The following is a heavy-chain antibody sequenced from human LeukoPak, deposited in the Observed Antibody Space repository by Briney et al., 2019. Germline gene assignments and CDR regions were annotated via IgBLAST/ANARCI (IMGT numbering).Heavy chain of an antibody. CDR2: IYYSGST. CDR1: GGSISSYY. Sequence: SETLSLTCTVSGGSISSYYWSWIRQPPGKGLEWTGYIYYSGSTNYNPSLRSRVTISVDTSKNQFSLKLSSVTAADTAVYYCARGLDYYGSGSYYNYNWFDPWGQGTLVTVSS. CDR3: ARGLDYYGSGSYYNYNWFDP. V-gene: IGHV4-59*01. D-gene: IGHD3-10*01. J-gene: IGHJ5*02.